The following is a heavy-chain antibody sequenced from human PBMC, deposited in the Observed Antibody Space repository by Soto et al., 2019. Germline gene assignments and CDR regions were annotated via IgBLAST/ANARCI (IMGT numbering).Heavy chain of an antibody. CDR1: GGSISSYY. D-gene: IGHD5-12*01. CDR2: IYYSGST. Sequence: SETLSLTCTVSGGSISSYYWSWIRQPPGKGLEWIGYIYYSGSTNYNPSLKSRVTISVDTSKNQFSLKLSSVTAADTAVYYCARAHSGYDLGVYFDYWGQGTLVTVSS. V-gene: IGHV4-59*01. J-gene: IGHJ4*02. CDR3: ARAHSGYDLGVYFDY.